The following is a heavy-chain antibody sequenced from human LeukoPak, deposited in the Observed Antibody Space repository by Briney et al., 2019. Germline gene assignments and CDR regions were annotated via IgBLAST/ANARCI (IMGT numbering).Heavy chain of an antibody. Sequence: SETLSLTCTVSGGSISSSSYYWSWIRQPPGKGLEWIGYIYYSGSTNYNPSLKSRVTISVDTSKNQFSLKLSSVTAEDTAVYYCATARVAYSSSILYYYYYMDVWGKGTTVTVSS. J-gene: IGHJ6*03. CDR1: GGSISSSSYY. D-gene: IGHD6-6*01. V-gene: IGHV4-61*01. CDR3: ATARVAYSSSILYYYYYMDV. CDR2: IYYSGST.